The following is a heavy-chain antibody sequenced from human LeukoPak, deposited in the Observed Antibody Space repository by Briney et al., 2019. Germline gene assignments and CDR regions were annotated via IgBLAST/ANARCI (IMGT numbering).Heavy chain of an antibody. D-gene: IGHD1-26*01. Sequence: ASVKVSCKSSGSTFTGYYIHMVRQAPGPGLELMGWIHLNYGGTNSAQKFQGRVTMNRDTSINTAYMEVSRLRSDDTAVYYCARDQRGSHFDYWGQGTLVTVSS. V-gene: IGHV1-2*02. CDR1: GSTFTGYY. CDR3: ARDQRGSHFDY. J-gene: IGHJ4*02. CDR2: IHLNYGGT.